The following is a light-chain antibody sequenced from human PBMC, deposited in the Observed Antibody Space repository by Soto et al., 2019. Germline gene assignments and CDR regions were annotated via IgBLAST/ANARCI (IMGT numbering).Light chain of an antibody. CDR2: TND. CDR1: SSNIGDNS. Sequence: QLVLTQPPSASGTPGQRVVISCSGSSSNIGDNSVSWYQQLPGTAPKLLIYTNDQRPSGVPDRFSASKSGTSASLAISGLRSEDEADYHCSTWDDSLNGRVFGGGTQLTVL. J-gene: IGLJ3*02. CDR3: STWDDSLNGRV. V-gene: IGLV1-47*01.